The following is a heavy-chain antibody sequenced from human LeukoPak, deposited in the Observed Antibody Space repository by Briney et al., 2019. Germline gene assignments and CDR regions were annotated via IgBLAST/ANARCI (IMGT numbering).Heavy chain of an antibody. D-gene: IGHD6-13*01. CDR3: ARKTDRPGAVGRDRYFDL. J-gene: IGHJ2*01. CDR2: VSVSGGAT. V-gene: IGHV3-48*03. CDR1: GFTFSNYE. Sequence: GGSLRLSCAASGFTFSNYEMIWVRQAPGKGLEWLSYVSVSGGATEYADSVEGRFTTSRDDAKNTLYLQMNTLRAEDTAIYYCARKTDRPGAVGRDRYFDLWGRGTLVTVSS.